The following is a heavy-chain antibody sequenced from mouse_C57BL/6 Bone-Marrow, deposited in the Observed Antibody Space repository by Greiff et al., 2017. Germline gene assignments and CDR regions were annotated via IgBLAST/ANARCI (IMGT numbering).Heavy chain of an antibody. Sequence: QVQLQQSGPELVKPGASVKISCKASGYAFSSSWMNWVKQRPGKGLEWIGRIYPGDGDTNYNGKFKGKATLTVDKPSSTAYMQLSSLTSEDSAVYFCARGVKGAWFAYWGQGTLVTVSA. CDR1: GYAFSSSW. J-gene: IGHJ3*01. CDR2: IYPGDGDT. V-gene: IGHV1-82*01. CDR3: ARGVKGAWFAY. D-gene: IGHD1-3*01.